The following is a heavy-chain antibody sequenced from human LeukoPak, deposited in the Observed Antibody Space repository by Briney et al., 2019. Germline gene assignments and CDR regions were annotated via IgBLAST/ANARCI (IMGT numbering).Heavy chain of an antibody. J-gene: IGHJ3*02. CDR3: ARARGGSTPLDAFDI. Sequence: SETLSLTCTVSGGSISSYYWSWIRQPPGKGLEWIGYIYYSGSTNYNPSLKSRVTISVDTSKNQFSLKLSSVTAADTAVYYCARARGGSTPLDAFDIWGQGTMVTVSS. CDR2: IYYSGST. CDR1: GGSISSYY. D-gene: IGHD2-15*01. V-gene: IGHV4-59*01.